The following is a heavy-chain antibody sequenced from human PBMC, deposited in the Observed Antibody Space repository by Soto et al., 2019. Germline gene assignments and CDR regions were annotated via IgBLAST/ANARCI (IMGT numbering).Heavy chain of an antibody. Sequence: QVQLVESGGGVVQPGRSLRLSCAASGFTFSSYGMHWVRQAPGKGLEWVAVISYDGSNKYYADSVKGRFTISRDNSKNPLYLQMNSRRAEDTAVYYCAKDRPSGSRPYYYGMDVWGQGTTVTVSS. V-gene: IGHV3-30*18. CDR2: ISYDGSNK. J-gene: IGHJ6*02. CDR1: GFTFSSYG. CDR3: AKDRPSGSRPYYYGMDV. D-gene: IGHD1-26*01.